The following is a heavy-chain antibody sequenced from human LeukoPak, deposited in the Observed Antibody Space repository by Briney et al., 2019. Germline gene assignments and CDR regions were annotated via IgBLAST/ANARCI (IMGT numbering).Heavy chain of an antibody. CDR3: AKDLEWELLRFFDY. CDR1: GSTFSSYA. V-gene: IGHV3-23*01. D-gene: IGHD1-26*01. CDR2: ISGSGGST. J-gene: IGHJ4*02. Sequence: GGSLRLSCAASGSTFSSYAMSWVRQAPGKGLEWVSAISGSGGSTYYADSVKGRFTISRDNSKNTLYLQMNSLRAEDTAVHYCAKDLEWELLRFFDYWGQGTLVTVSS.